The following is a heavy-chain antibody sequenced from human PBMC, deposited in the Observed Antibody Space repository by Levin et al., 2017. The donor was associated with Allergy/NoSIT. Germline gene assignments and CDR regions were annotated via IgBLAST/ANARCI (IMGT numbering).Heavy chain of an antibody. CDR3: AKGGGGGTVSRFDY. J-gene: IGHJ4*02. Sequence: SLKISCAASGFTFDDYAMHWVRQAPGKGLEWVSGISWNSGSIGYADSVKGRFTISRDNAKNSLYLQMNSLRAEDTALYYCAKGGGGGTVSRFDYWGQGTLVTVSS. CDR2: ISWNSGSI. CDR1: GFTFDDYA. V-gene: IGHV3-9*01. D-gene: IGHD3-16*01.